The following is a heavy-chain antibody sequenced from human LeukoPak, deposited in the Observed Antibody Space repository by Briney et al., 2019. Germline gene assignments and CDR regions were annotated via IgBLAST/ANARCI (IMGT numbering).Heavy chain of an antibody. CDR2: INHSGST. CDR3: ALVRYFDWLSRTTFDP. Sequence: SETLSLTCAVYGGSFSGYYWSWIRQPPGKGLEWIGEINHSGSTNYNPSLKSRVTISVDTSKNQFSLKLSSVTAADTAVYYCALVRYFDWLSRTTFDPWGQGTLVTVSS. J-gene: IGHJ5*02. CDR1: GGSFSGYY. D-gene: IGHD3-9*01. V-gene: IGHV4-34*01.